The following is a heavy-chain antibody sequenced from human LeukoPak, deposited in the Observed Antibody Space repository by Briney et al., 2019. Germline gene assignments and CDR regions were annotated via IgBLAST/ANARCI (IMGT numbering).Heavy chain of an antibody. Sequence: ASVKVSCKASGYTFTSYGISWVRQAPGQGLEWMGWISAYNGNTNYAQKLQGRVTMTTDTSTSTAYMELRSLRSDDTAVYYCARAQYYYDSSGYSQFDYWGQGTLVTVSS. CDR3: ARAQYYYDSSGYSQFDY. CDR2: ISAYNGNT. V-gene: IGHV1-18*01. J-gene: IGHJ4*02. D-gene: IGHD3-22*01. CDR1: GYTFTSYG.